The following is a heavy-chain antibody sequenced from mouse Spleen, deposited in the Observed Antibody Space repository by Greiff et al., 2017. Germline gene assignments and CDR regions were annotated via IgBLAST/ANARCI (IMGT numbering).Heavy chain of an antibody. CDR1: GYTFTSYW. CDR2: IHPNSGST. V-gene: IGHV1-64*01. J-gene: IGHJ4*01. Sequence: VQLQQPGAELVKPGASVKLSCKASGYTFTSYWMHWVKQRPGQGLEWIGMIHPNSGSTNYNEKFKSKATLTVDKSSSTAYMQLSSLTSEDSAVYYCAHYGSSYPYAMDYWGQGTSVTVSS. D-gene: IGHD1-1*01. CDR3: AHYGSSYPYAMDY.